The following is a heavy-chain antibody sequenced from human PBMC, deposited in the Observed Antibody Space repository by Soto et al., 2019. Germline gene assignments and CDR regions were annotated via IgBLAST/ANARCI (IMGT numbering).Heavy chain of an antibody. CDR2: IWYDGSNK. CDR1: GFTFSSYG. D-gene: IGHD5-18*01. Sequence: QVQLVESGGGVVQPGRSLRLSCAASGFTFSSYGMHWVRQAPGKGLEWVAVIWYDGSNKYYADSVKGRFTISRDNSKNTLYLQMNSLRAEDTAVYYCARGNGYSYGAFDYWGQGTLVTVSS. V-gene: IGHV3-33*01. J-gene: IGHJ4*02. CDR3: ARGNGYSYGAFDY.